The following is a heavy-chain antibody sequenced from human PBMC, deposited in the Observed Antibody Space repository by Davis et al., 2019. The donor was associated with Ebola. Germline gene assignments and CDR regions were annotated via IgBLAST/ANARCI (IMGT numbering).Heavy chain of an antibody. Sequence: PGGSLRLSCAASGFTFSSYWMSWVRQAPGKGLEWVANIKQDGNEKYYVDSVKGRFSISRDSAKNSVYLQVNSLRDEDTAVYYCARNYGGHDGWGQGTLVTVSS. CDR2: IKQDGNEK. CDR3: ARNYGGHDG. V-gene: IGHV3-7*01. D-gene: IGHD4/OR15-4a*01. J-gene: IGHJ4*02. CDR1: GFTFSSYW.